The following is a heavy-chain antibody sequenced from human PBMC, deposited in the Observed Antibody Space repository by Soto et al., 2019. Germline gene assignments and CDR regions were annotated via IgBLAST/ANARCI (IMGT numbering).Heavy chain of an antibody. Sequence: QVQLVQSGAEVKKPGASVKVSYKASGYTFTNYYIHWVRQAPGQGLEWMGWIDGDSGDTKDAQKFQGWVTWPRDTSINTAYMELGRLTSDDTAVYYCARTPNNGRAGVYGMDVWGQGTTVTVSS. CDR1: GYTFTNYY. D-gene: IGHD2-8*01. J-gene: IGHJ6*02. CDR3: ARTPNNGRAGVYGMDV. CDR2: IDGDSGDT. V-gene: IGHV1-2*04.